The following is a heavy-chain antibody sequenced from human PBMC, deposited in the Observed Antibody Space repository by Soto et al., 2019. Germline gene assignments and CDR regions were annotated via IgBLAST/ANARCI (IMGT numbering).Heavy chain of an antibody. V-gene: IGHV4-34*01. J-gene: IGHJ5*02. CDR1: GGSFSGYY. D-gene: IGHD3-10*01. CDR3: ARRLITMVRGVITP. Sequence: KPSETLSLTCAVYGGSFSGYYWSWIRQPPGKGLEWIGEINHSGSTNYNPSLKSRVTISVDTSKNQFSLKLSSVTAADTAVYYCARRLITMVRGVITPWGQGTLVTVSS. CDR2: INHSGST.